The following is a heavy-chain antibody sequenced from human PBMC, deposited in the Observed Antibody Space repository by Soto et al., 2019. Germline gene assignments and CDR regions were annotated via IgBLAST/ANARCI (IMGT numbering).Heavy chain of an antibody. CDR2: IGTPCDT. D-gene: IGHD2-15*01. CDR1: GFTFSSYD. CDR3: ARGIGYCSGGSCYSAWFDP. V-gene: IGHV3-13*01. J-gene: IGHJ5*02. Sequence: GGSLRLSCAASGFTFSSYDMHWVRQATGKGLEWVSAIGTPCDTYYPGSVKGRFTISRENAKNSLYLQMNSLRAGDTAVYYCARGIGYCSGGSCYSAWFDPWGQGTLVTVSS.